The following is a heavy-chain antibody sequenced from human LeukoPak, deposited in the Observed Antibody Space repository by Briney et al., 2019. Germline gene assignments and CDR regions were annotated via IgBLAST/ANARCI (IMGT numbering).Heavy chain of an antibody. Sequence: ASVKVSCKASGYTFTSYGISWVGQAPGQGLEWMGWISAYNGNTNYAQKLQGRVTMTTDTSTSTAYMELRSLRSDDTAVYYCARAQTPPPYCSGGSCYTLGPYYFDYWGQGTLVTVSS. CDR3: ARAQTPPPYCSGGSCYTLGPYYFDY. V-gene: IGHV1-18*01. CDR1: GYTFTSYG. CDR2: ISAYNGNT. D-gene: IGHD2-15*01. J-gene: IGHJ4*02.